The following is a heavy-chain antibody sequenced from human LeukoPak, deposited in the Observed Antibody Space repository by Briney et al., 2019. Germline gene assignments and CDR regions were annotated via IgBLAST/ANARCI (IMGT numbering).Heavy chain of an antibody. D-gene: IGHD6-13*01. Sequence: PSQTLSLTCTLSGGSISSGDYYWSWIRQPPGKGLEWIGYIYYSGSTYYNPSLKGRVTISVDTSKNQFSLKLSSVTAADTAVYYCARSNIAAAGNDYWGQGTLVTVSS. V-gene: IGHV4-30-4*08. CDR2: IYYSGST. J-gene: IGHJ4*02. CDR3: ARSNIAAAGNDY. CDR1: GGSISSGDYY.